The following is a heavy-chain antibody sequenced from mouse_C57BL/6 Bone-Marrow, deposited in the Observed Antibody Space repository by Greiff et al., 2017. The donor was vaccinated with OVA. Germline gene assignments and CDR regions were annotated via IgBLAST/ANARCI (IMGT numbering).Heavy chain of an antibody. V-gene: IGHV5-17*01. D-gene: IGHD1-1*01. Sequence: EVKLVESGGGLVKPGGSLKLSSAASGFTFSDYGMHWVRQAPEKGLEWVAYISSGSSTIYYADTVKGRFTISRDNAKNTLFLQMTSLRSEDTAMYYCARDYYGSSYDRYFDVWGTGTTVTVSS. CDR1: GFTFSDYG. CDR2: ISSGSSTI. CDR3: ARDYYGSSYDRYFDV. J-gene: IGHJ1*03.